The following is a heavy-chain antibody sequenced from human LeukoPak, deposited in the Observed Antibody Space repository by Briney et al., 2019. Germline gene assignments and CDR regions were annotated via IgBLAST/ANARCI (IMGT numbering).Heavy chain of an antibody. D-gene: IGHD1-26*01. V-gene: IGHV3-30*18. J-gene: IGHJ4*02. CDR3: AKVGGATTFDY. Sequence: PGGSLRVSCAASGFTFSNYGMHWVRQAAGKGLAWVAVISYDGSNKYYADSVKGRFTISRDNSKNTLYLQMNSLRAEDTAVYYCAKVGGATTFDYWGQGTLVTVSS. CDR2: ISYDGSNK. CDR1: GFTFSNYG.